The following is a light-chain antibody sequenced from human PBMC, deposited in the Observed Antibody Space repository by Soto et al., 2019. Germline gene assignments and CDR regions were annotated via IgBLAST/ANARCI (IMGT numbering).Light chain of an antibody. V-gene: IGKV3-15*01. J-gene: IGKJ4*01. CDR1: QSVRTN. CDR2: GAS. CDR3: QQYNKWPPLT. Sequence: EIVMTQSPATLSVSPGERVSLSCRASQSVRTNLAWYQQKPGQAPRLLIYGASTRATGIPGRFSGSGSGTEFTLTISNLQSEDFAVYYCQQYNKWPPLTFGGGTKVEIK.